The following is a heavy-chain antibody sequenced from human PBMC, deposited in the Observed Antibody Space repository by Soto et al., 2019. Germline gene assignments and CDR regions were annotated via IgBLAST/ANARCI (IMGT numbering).Heavy chain of an antibody. D-gene: IGHD3-10*01. CDR1: GGSISSGGYY. J-gene: IGHJ6*01. Sequence: SETLSLTCTVSGGSISSGGYYWTWIRQHPGKGLEWIGYIYYSGSTYYNPSLKSRVTISLDTSKNQFSLKLSSVTAADTAVYYCAGQPTAGSYYDLGSYYYYYAMDVWGQGTTVTVPS. CDR3: AGQPTAGSYYDLGSYYYYYAMDV. CDR2: IYYSGST. V-gene: IGHV4-31*02.